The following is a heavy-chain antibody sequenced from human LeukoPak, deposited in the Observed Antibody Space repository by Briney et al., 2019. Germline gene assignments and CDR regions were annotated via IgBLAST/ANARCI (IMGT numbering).Heavy chain of an antibody. Sequence: SAPTLLNPAQALTFSCYFSGFSLSTSGKGVKWIRELPRKALACLPGSDWDDDKYYSTSLRTRLTISTDTSKTQVVLTMTNMDPVDTATYYCARSSGAVAGTCDYWGQGTLVTVSS. D-gene: IGHD6-19*01. CDR3: ARSSGAVAGTCDY. CDR2: SDWDDDK. J-gene: IGHJ4*02. CDR1: GFSLSTSGKG. V-gene: IGHV2-70*11.